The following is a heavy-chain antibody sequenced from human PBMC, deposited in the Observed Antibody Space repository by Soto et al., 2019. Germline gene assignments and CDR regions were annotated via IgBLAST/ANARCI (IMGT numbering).Heavy chain of an antibody. CDR2: IYYSGST. D-gene: IGHD3-10*01. V-gene: IGHV4-59*01. Sequence: SETLSLTCTVSGGSISSYYWSWIRQPPGKGLEWIGYIYYSGSTNYNPSLKSRVTISVDTSKNQFSLKLSSVTAADTAVYYCAREVVGGAIDYWGQGTLVTVSS. CDR1: GGSISSYY. J-gene: IGHJ4*02. CDR3: AREVVGGAIDY.